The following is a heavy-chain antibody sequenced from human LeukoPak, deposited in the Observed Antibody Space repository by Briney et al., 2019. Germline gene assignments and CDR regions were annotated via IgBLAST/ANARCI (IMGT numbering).Heavy chain of an antibody. D-gene: IGHD4-17*01. CDR3: ARKATTGPTKAAFDI. CDR2: IYYSGSI. Sequence: PSETLSLTCAVSGGSISSSNWWSWVRQPPGKGLEWIGHIYYSGSIYYNPSLKSRVTMSVDTSKNQFSLKLSSVTAVDTAVYYCARKATTGPTKAAFDIWGQGTMVTVSS. V-gene: IGHV4-28*05. CDR1: GGSISSSNW. J-gene: IGHJ3*02.